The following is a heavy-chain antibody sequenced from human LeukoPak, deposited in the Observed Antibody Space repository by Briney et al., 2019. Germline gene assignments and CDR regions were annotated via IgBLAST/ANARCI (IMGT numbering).Heavy chain of an antibody. D-gene: IGHD5-18*01. V-gene: IGHV4-59*01. CDR3: ARGIQLWPPSPFDAFDI. J-gene: IGHJ3*02. CDR1: GGSISSYY. Sequence: SETLSLTCTMAGGSISSYYWSWIRQPPGKGLEWIGYIYYSGSTNNNPSLKSRVTISVDTSKNQFSMKLSSVTASATAVYSWARGIQLWPPSPFDAFDIWGKGTMVTV. CDR2: IYYSGST.